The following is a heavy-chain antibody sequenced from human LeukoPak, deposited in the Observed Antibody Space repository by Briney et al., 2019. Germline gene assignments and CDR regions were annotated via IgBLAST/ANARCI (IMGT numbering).Heavy chain of an antibody. V-gene: IGHV3-48*03. Sequence: GGSLRLSCAASGFTFSSYEMDWVRRAPGKGLEWVSYIGSSGGSRYYADSVKGRFASSRDNAKNSLYLQMNSLRVEDTAVYYCAREDGDAFDIWGQGTMVSVSS. CDR1: GFTFSSYE. CDR3: AREDGDAFDI. CDR2: IGSSGGSR. D-gene: IGHD5-24*01. J-gene: IGHJ3*02.